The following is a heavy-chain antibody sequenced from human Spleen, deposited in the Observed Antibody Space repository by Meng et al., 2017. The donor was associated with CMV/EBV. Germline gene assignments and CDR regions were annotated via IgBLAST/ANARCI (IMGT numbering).Heavy chain of an antibody. CDR1: GYTFNGYY. V-gene: IGHV1-2*02. D-gene: IGHD6-6*01. CDR2: ITPNSGGT. J-gene: IGHJ4*02. CDR3: ARDPPPNIAARAPGPNLDY. Sequence: ASVKVSCKASGYTFNGYYMHWVRQAPGKGLEWMGWITPNSGGTNYAQKFQGRVTMTRDTSISTAYMELSRLRSDDTAVYYCARDPPPNIAARAPGPNLDYWGQGTLVTVSS.